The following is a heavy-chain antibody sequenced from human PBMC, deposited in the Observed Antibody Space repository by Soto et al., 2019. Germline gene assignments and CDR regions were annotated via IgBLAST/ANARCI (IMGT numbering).Heavy chain of an antibody. CDR2: FYYSGST. V-gene: IGHV4-39*01. CDR1: GGSISSSSYY. J-gene: IGHJ6*03. CDR3: ARISVASRYMDV. D-gene: IGHD5-12*01. Sequence: QLQLEESGPGLVKPSETLSLTCTVSGGSISSSSYYWGWIRQSPGKGLEWIGSFYYSGSTYYSPSLNGRVTIPGDTSKKQISLRLSSVTATDTAVYYCARISVASRYMDVWGKGATVTVSS.